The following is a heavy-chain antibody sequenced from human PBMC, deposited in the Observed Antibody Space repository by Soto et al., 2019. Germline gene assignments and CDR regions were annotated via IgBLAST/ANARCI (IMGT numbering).Heavy chain of an antibody. CDR3: ATCLRSTSRSIDY. D-gene: IGHD2-2*01. Sequence: GGYLRLSCADSGFTFSTYALSWVRQAPGKGLEWVSAISGSGGSTYYADSVKGRFTISRDNSKNTLYLQMNSLRADDTAVYYCATCLRSTSRSIDYWGQGTLVTVSS. CDR1: GFTFSTYA. J-gene: IGHJ4*02. V-gene: IGHV3-23*01. CDR2: ISGSGGST.